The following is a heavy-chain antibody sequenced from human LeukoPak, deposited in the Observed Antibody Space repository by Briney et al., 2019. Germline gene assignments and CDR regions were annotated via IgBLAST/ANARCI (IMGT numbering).Heavy chain of an antibody. CDR3: AKESLRVVPSATFDY. V-gene: IGHV3-23*01. J-gene: IGHJ4*02. D-gene: IGHD2-2*01. CDR2: ISGSGGST. Sequence: GGSLRLSCAASGFTFSSYWMSWVRQAPGKGLGWVSAISGSGGSTYYADSVKGRFTISRDHSKNTLYLQMHSLRAEDTAVYYCAKESLRVVPSATFDYWGQGTLVSVSS. CDR1: GFTFSSYW.